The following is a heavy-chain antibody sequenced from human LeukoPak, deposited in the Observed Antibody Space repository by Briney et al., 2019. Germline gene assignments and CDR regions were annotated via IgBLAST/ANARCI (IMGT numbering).Heavy chain of an antibody. CDR3: ARGAARSHYYYMDV. J-gene: IGHJ6*03. CDR1: GFMLSSYG. CDR2: LRDDGSKI. V-gene: IGHV3-30*02. D-gene: IGHD6-13*01. Sequence: GGSLRLSCAASGFMLSSYGIHWVRLAPGKGLEWVAFLRDDGSKIYYAASVKGRFTISRDKPKNTLYLQMNSLRTEDTAVYYCARGAARSHYYYMDVWGKGTTVTISS.